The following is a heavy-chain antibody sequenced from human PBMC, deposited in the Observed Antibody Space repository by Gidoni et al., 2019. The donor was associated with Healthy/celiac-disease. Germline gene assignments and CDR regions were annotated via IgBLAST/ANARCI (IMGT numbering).Heavy chain of an antibody. V-gene: IGHV4-39*01. CDR1: GGSISSSSYY. CDR3: ARRGNYYDSSGYYRPIDY. J-gene: IGHJ4*02. D-gene: IGHD3-22*01. CDR2: IYYSGST. Sequence: QLQLQESGPGLVKPSETLSLTCTVSGGSISSSSYYWGWIRQPPGKGLEWIGSIYYSGSTYYNPSLKSRVTISVDTSKNQFSLKLSSVTAADTAVYYCARRGNYYDSSGYYRPIDYWGQGTLVTVSS.